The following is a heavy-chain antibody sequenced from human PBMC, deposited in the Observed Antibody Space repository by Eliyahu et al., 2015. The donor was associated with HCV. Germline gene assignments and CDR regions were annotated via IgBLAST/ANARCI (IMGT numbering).Heavy chain of an antibody. J-gene: IGHJ6*02. D-gene: IGHD3-10*02. V-gene: IGHV4-61*01. CDR1: GGSISSSYY. Sequence: QVQLQESGPGLVKPSETLSLTCTVSGGSISSSYYWSWIRQPPGKGLEWIGSIYYSGTTNYNPSLKSRVTISLDTSKNQFSLKLSSVPAADTAVYYCARATYVYGLDVWGQGTTVTVSS. CDR2: IYYSGTT. CDR3: ARATYVYGLDV.